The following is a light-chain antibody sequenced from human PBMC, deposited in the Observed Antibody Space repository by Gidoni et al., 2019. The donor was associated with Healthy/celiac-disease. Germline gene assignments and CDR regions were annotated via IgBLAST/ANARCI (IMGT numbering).Light chain of an antibody. CDR3: NSRDSSGILEL. V-gene: IGLV3-19*01. Sequence: SSELTQDPAVSVALGQTVRITCQGDSLRSYYASWYQQKPGQAPVLVIYGKNNRPSGIPDRFSGSSSGNTASLTITGAQAEDEADYYCNSRDSSGILELFGGGTKLTVL. CDR2: GKN. J-gene: IGLJ3*02. CDR1: SLRSYY.